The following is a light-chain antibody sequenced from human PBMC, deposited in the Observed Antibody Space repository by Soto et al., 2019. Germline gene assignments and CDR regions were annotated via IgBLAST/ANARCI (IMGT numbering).Light chain of an antibody. V-gene: IGKV3-20*01. CDR2: GAS. Sequence: EIVLTQSPGTLSLSPGERATLSCRASQSVSSSYLAWYQQEPGQAPRLLIYGASSRTTGIPDRFSGSGSGTDFTLTNSRLEPEDFAVYYCQQYGSSPPTTFGQGTKVDIK. CDR3: QQYGSSPPTT. CDR1: QSVSSSY. J-gene: IGKJ1*01.